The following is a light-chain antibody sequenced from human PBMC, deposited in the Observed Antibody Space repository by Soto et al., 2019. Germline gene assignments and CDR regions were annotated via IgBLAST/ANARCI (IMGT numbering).Light chain of an antibody. CDR2: DVS. Sequence: QSALTQPRSVSGSPGQSVTISCTGTSSDVGGYNYVSWYQQHPGKAPKLMIYDVSKRPSGVPDRFSGSKSGNTASLTISGLQAEDEADYYCCSYAGCSYVVFGGGTKLTVL. J-gene: IGLJ2*01. CDR1: SSDVGGYNY. CDR3: CSYAGCSYVV. V-gene: IGLV2-11*01.